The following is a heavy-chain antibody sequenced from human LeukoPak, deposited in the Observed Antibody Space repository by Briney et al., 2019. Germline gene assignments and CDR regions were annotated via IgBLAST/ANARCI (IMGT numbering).Heavy chain of an antibody. D-gene: IGHD2-2*01. Sequence: SETLSLTCTVSGGFISSYYWSWIRQPPGKGLEWIGYIYYSGSANYNPSLKSRVTISVDTSKNQFSLKLSSVTAADTAVYYCARDRGYCSSTSCYVRRNDAFDIWGQGTMVTVSS. CDR1: GGFISSYY. V-gene: IGHV4-59*01. CDR3: ARDRGYCSSTSCYVRRNDAFDI. CDR2: IYYSGSA. J-gene: IGHJ3*02.